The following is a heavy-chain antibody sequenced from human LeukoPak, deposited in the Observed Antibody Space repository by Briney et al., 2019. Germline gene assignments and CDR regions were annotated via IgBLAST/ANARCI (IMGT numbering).Heavy chain of an antibody. V-gene: IGHV3-30*09. Sequence: GGSVSLTWAAAGFTFRTHARHRLGPAPGKGRGGVAGISYDGGNKYYADSGKGRFAISRDSSKNTLYLELNSLRAEDTAVYSRAKEVKLLPFDCWGQGTQVTVSS. CDR2: ISYDGGNK. J-gene: IGHJ4*02. CDR1: GFTFRTHA. CDR3: AKEVKLLPFDC. D-gene: IGHD4-23*01.